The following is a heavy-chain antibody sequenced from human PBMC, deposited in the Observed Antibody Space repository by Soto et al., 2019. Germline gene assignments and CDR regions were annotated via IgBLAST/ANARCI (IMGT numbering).Heavy chain of an antibody. CDR3: ARHAAEIVDY. CDR2: IYYSGST. J-gene: IGHJ4*02. V-gene: IGHV4-39*01. D-gene: IGHD2-15*01. CDR1: GGSISSGGYY. Sequence: PSETLSLTCTVSGGSISSGGYYWGWIRQPPGKGLEWIGSIYYSGSTYYNPSLKSRVTISVDTSKNQFSLKLSSVTAADTAVYYCARHAAEIVDYWGQGTLVTVSS.